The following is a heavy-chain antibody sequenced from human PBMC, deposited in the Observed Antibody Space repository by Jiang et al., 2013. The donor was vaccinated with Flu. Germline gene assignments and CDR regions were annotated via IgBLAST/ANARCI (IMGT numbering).Heavy chain of an antibody. D-gene: IGHD3-10*01. Sequence: GSGLVKPSETLSLTCSGSGYSITTGYYWGWVRQPPGKGLEWIGTVYHAGSSYYNPSLKSRVTISVDRAKNQFSLRLNSVTAADTAVYYCARNVYYYPSGSGYWYFDLWGRGTLVTVSA. J-gene: IGHJ2*01. CDR3: ARNVYYYPSGSGYWYFDL. CDR2: VYHAGSS. CDR1: GYSITTGYY. V-gene: IGHV4-38-2*02.